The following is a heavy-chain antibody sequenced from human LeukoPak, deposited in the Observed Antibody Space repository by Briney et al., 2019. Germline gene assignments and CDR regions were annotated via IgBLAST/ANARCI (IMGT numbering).Heavy chain of an antibody. Sequence: GGSLSLSCAASGFTFSSYGMHWVRQAPGKGLEWVAVISYDGSNKYYADSVKGRFTISRDNSKNTLYLQMNSLRAEDTAVYYCAKDPSGYYDSSGYWGQGTLVTVSS. CDR1: GFTFSSYG. CDR3: AKDPSGYYDSSGY. J-gene: IGHJ4*02. D-gene: IGHD3-22*01. V-gene: IGHV3-30*18. CDR2: ISYDGSNK.